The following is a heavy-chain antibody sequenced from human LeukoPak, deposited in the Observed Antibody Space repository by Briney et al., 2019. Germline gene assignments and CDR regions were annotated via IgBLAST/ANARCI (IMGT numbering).Heavy chain of an antibody. Sequence: GGSLRLSCAASGFTFSGYTMNWVRQAPGKGLEWVSSVSSSSSYTYYADSVKGRFTIYRDNAKNSLYLQMSSPRAEDTAVYYCAREYDGSGYYYFDYWGQGTLVTVSS. CDR2: VSSSSSYT. CDR3: AREYDGSGYYYFDY. CDR1: GFTFSGYT. V-gene: IGHV3-21*01. D-gene: IGHD3-22*01. J-gene: IGHJ4*02.